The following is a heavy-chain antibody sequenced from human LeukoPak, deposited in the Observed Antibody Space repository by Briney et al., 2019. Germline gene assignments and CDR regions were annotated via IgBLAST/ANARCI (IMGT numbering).Heavy chain of an antibody. D-gene: IGHD1-14*01. CDR1: GGSITSYY. CDR3: AGGGIGYYYYYYMDV. CDR2: IYITGST. Sequence: SETLSLTCTVSGGSITSYYWSWIRQSAGKGLEWIGRIYITGSTTYNPSLKSRVTMSLDTSKNQFSLKLSSVTAADTAVYYCAGGGIGYYYYYYMDVWGKGTTVTVSS. J-gene: IGHJ6*03. V-gene: IGHV4-4*07.